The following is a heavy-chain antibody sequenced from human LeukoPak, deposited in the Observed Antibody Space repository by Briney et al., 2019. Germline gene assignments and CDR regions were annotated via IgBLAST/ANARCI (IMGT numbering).Heavy chain of an antibody. CDR2: VGTGFDT. D-gene: IGHD2-15*01. J-gene: IGHJ4*02. V-gene: IGHV3-23*01. CDR3: TKNVLGRAIDY. CDR1: GFTFSSHA. Sequence: GGSLRLSCVASGFTFSSHAMSWVRQAPGKGLEWVSTVGTGFDTYYTDSVKGRFTISRDNSKNTLSLQMSSLRAEDTATYYCTKNVLGRAIDYWGQGTLVTVSS.